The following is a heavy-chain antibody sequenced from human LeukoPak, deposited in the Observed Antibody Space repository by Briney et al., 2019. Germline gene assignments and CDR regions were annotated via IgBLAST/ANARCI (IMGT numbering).Heavy chain of an antibody. D-gene: IGHD6-13*01. CDR2: INTGGGT. CDR1: GITVSVNY. J-gene: IGHJ4*02. Sequence: GGSLRLVCAVSGITVSVNYMNWVRQAPGKGLEWVSLINTGGGTYYADSVKGRFTISRDNSKNTLYLQMNTLRPEDTAVYYCASGSDSSYWGRGTLVTVSS. V-gene: IGHV3-66*02. CDR3: ASGSDSSY.